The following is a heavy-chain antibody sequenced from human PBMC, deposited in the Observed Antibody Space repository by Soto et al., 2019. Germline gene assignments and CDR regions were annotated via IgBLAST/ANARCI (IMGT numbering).Heavy chain of an antibody. V-gene: IGHV3-48*02. D-gene: IGHD2-21*02. CDR3: TRDPEGDLDFDY. CDR1: GFIFSNYG. CDR2: INSGKANI. J-gene: IGHJ4*02. Sequence: EVQLVESGGGSVQPGGSLRLSCEGSGFIFSNYGLTWVRQAPGKGLEWVSHINSGKANIIYADAVRGRFTISRDNAKNSLYLQMNSLSDEYTAVYYWTRDPEGDLDFDYWGQGTLVTVSS.